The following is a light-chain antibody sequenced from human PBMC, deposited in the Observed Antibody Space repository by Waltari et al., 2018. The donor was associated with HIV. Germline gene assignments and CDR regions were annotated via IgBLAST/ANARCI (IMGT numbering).Light chain of an antibody. CDR1: SSDVGTYNY. J-gene: IGLJ3*02. CDR3: CSYAGSYTWV. V-gene: IGLV2-11*01. CDR2: DVN. Sequence: QSALTQPRSVSGSPGQSVTISCTGTSSDVGTYNYVSWYQQHPGKAPKLMIYDVNKRTSGVPDRFSGSKSGNTASLTISGLQADDEADYYCCSYAGSYTWVFGGGTKLTVL.